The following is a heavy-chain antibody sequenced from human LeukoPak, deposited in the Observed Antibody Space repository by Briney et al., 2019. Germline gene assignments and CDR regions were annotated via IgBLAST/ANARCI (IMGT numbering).Heavy chain of an antibody. CDR2: IYYSGST. Sequence: SETLSLTCTVSGGSISSYYWSWIRQPPGKGLEWIGYIYYSGSTNYNPSLKSRVTISVDTSKNQFSLKLSSVTAADTAVYYCARGSRFGELFPFDYWGQGTLVTVSS. CDR1: GGSISSYY. D-gene: IGHD3-10*01. V-gene: IGHV4-59*12. CDR3: ARGSRFGELFPFDY. J-gene: IGHJ4*02.